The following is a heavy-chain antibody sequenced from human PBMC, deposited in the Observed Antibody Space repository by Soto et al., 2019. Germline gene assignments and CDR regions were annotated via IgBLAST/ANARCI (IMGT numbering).Heavy chain of an antibody. D-gene: IGHD3-22*01. CDR1: GFIVSNNY. J-gene: IGHJ4*02. Sequence: PGGSLRLSCAVSGFIVSNNYMSWVRQAPGKGLEWVSVIYSDGSTYYADSVKGRFTTSRDNSKNTLYLQMNSLRAEDTAVYYCARANYYDRSGFSFDYWGQGTLVTVSS. V-gene: IGHV3-53*01. CDR3: ARANYYDRSGFSFDY. CDR2: IYSDGST.